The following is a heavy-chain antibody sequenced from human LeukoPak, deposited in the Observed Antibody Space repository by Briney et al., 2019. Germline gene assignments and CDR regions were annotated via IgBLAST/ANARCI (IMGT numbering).Heavy chain of an antibody. CDR1: GYSFTNYW. Sequence: GESLKISCKGSGYSFTNYWIGWVRQMPGKGLEWIGIIYPGDSDTRYSPSFQGQVIISADKSISTAYLQWSSLKASDTAMYYCARQFSGFHYYFDYWGQGTLVTVSS. V-gene: IGHV5-51*01. J-gene: IGHJ4*02. CDR2: IYPGDSDT. CDR3: ARQFSGFHYYFDY. D-gene: IGHD5-12*01.